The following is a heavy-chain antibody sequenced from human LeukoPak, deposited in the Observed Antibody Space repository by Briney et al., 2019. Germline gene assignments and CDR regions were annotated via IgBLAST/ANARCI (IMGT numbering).Heavy chain of an antibody. V-gene: IGHV3-9*01. CDR2: ISWNSGNI. CDR1: GFTFDDYA. D-gene: IGHD2-8*01. J-gene: IGHJ4*02. CDR3: AKEGSVCTNGICRYFDS. Sequence: GGSLRLSCAASGFTFDDYAMHWVRHAPGKGLEWVSSISWNSGNIDYADSVRGRFTISRDNAKNSLYLQMSSLEAGDTALYYCAKEGSVCTNGICRYFDSWGQGTLVTVSS.